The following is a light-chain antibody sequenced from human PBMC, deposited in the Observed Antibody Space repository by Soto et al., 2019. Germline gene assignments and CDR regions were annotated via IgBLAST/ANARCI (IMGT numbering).Light chain of an antibody. CDR2: EVS. J-gene: IGLJ3*02. Sequence: QSVLTQPASVSGSPGQSITISCTGSSSDVGGYNYVSWYQQHPGKAPKLIIYEVSDRPSGVSTRFSGSKSGNTASLTITGFQAEDEADYYCSSYTSVSTLVFGGGTKLAVL. V-gene: IGLV2-14*01. CDR3: SSYTSVSTLV. CDR1: SSDVGGYNY.